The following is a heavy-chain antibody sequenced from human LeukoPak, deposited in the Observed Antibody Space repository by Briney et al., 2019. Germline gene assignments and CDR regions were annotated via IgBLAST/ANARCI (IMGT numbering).Heavy chain of an antibody. D-gene: IGHD6-13*01. CDR1: GFTFSNSG. CDR2: IQFGGNYE. J-gene: IGHJ5*02. CDR3: ARSLAAAGGWFDP. V-gene: IGHV3-30*02. Sequence: GGSLRLSCAASGFTFSNSGMHWVRQAPGKGLEWVAFIQFGGNYEYYGDSVKGRFTISRDISRNTLYLQMNSLRAEDTAVYYCARSLAAAGGWFDPWGQGTLVTVSS.